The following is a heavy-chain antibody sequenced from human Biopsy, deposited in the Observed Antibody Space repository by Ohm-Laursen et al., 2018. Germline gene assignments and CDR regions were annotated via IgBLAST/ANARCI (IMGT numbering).Heavy chain of an antibody. V-gene: IGHV4-59*01. CDR3: ATIPGSYGVRWFEP. CDR1: GGSISGYH. CDR2: ISYTGGI. J-gene: IGHJ5*02. D-gene: IGHD3-16*01. Sequence: SQTLSLTCTVSGGSISGYHWSWIRKSPGKGLEWLAYISYTGGITSNPSLNGRATMSLDTSKNQFSLRLIYVTAADTAVYYCATIPGSYGVRWFEPWGQGTLVTVSS.